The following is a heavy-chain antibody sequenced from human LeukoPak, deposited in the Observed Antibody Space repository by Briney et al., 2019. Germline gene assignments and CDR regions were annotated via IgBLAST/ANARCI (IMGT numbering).Heavy chain of an antibody. V-gene: IGHV3-9*01. CDR2: ISWNSGSI. CDR3: AKALSGSGILGGFDP. D-gene: IGHD3-10*01. CDR1: GFTFDDYA. J-gene: IGHJ5*02. Sequence: GRSLRLSFAASGFTFDDYAMQRVRQARGKGLELASGISWNSGSIGYADSVKGRFTISRDNAKNSLYLQMNSLRAEDTAVYYCAKALSGSGILGGFDPWGQGTLVTVSS.